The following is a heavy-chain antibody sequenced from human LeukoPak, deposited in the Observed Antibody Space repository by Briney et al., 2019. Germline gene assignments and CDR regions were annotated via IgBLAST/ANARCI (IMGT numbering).Heavy chain of an antibody. V-gene: IGHV3-21*01. CDR1: GFTFSSYS. Sequence: GGSLRLSCAASGFTFSSYSMNWVRQAPGKGLEWVSSISSSSSYIYYADSVKGRFTISRDNAKNSLYLQMDSLRAEDTAVYYCARDLEGPAAVDDDYWGQGTLVTVSS. D-gene: IGHD2-2*01. CDR2: ISSSSSYI. CDR3: ARDLEGPAAVDDDY. J-gene: IGHJ4*02.